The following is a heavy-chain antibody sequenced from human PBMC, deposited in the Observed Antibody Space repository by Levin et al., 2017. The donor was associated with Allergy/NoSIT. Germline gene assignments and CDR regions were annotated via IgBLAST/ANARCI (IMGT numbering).Heavy chain of an antibody. CDR3: ESDHDYGDI. Sequence: GESLKISCAASGFTFSSYWMTWVRQAPGKGLEWVANIKQDGSEKYYVDSVKGRFTISRDNAKNSLFLQMNSLRAEDTAVYHCESDHDYGDIWGQGTMVTVSS. CDR2: IKQDGSEK. V-gene: IGHV3-7*01. CDR1: GFTFSSYW. J-gene: IGHJ3*02. D-gene: IGHD4-17*01.